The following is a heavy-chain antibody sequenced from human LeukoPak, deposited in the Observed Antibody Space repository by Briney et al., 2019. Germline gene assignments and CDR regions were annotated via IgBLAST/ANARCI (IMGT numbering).Heavy chain of an antibody. V-gene: IGHV4-39*07. CDR3: AGETVPLTSVD. Sequence: PSETLSLTCTVSGGSISSSSYYWGWIRQPPGKGLEWIGSIYYSGSTYYNPSLKSRVTISVDTSKNQFSLKLSSVTAADTAVYYCAGETVPLTSVDWGQGTLVTVSS. CDR1: GGSISSSSYY. CDR2: IYYSGST. J-gene: IGHJ4*02.